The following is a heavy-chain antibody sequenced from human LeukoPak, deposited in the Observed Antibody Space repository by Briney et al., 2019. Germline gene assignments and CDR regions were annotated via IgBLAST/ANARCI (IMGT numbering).Heavy chain of an antibody. J-gene: IGHJ4*02. CDR3: ARLEAREQLVD. D-gene: IGHD6-6*01. CDR2: IYTSGST. V-gene: IGHV4-4*07. Sequence: SETLSLTCTVSGGSISSYYWSWIRQPAGKGLEWIGRIYTSGSTNYNPSLKSRVTMSVDTSKNRFSLKLSSVTAADSAVYYCARLEAREQLVDWGQGTLVTVSS. CDR1: GGSISSYY.